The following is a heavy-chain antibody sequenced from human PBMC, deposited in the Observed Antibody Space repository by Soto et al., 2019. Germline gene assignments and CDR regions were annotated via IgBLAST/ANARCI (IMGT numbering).Heavy chain of an antibody. CDR1: GGTFSRNA. CDR2: TFPSFGAA. V-gene: IGHV1-69*18. CDR3: AGGYSGNVFDF. J-gene: IGHJ4*02. Sequence: QVQLVQSGAEVKKPGSSVKVSCKAPGGTFSRNAITWVRQAPGQGLEWMGRTFPSFGAANYAQKFQARVTITAVESTSTPYLALSSLRSDVTAVYYCAGGYSGNVFDFWGQGNLVTGSS. D-gene: IGHD5-12*01.